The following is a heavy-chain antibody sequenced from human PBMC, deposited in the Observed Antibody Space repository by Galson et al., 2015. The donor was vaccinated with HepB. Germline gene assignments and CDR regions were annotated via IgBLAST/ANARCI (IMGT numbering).Heavy chain of an antibody. Sequence: SLRLSCAASGFSFSDYYMSWIRQAPGKGLEWVSYISSSNTIYYADSVKGRFTISRDNARNSLYLQMNSLRAEDTAVYYCARAVLKWLVLGYYFDYWGQGTLVTVSS. CDR3: ARAVLKWLVLGYYFDY. CDR1: GFSFSDYY. D-gene: IGHD6-19*01. V-gene: IGHV3-11*01. J-gene: IGHJ4*02. CDR2: ISSSNTI.